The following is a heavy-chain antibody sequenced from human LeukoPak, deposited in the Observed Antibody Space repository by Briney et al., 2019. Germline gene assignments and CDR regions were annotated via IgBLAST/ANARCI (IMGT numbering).Heavy chain of an antibody. CDR3: ARRPRGVIIKSWFDS. CDR2: INHSGST. CDR1: GGSFSGYY. Sequence: SETLSLTCTVYGGSFSGYYWSWIRQPPGKGLEWIGEINHSGSTNYNPSLKSRVTILLHTSKNHFSLNLSSVTAADTAVYYCARRPRGVIIKSWFDSWGQGTLVTVSS. V-gene: IGHV4-34*01. D-gene: IGHD3-10*01. J-gene: IGHJ5*01.